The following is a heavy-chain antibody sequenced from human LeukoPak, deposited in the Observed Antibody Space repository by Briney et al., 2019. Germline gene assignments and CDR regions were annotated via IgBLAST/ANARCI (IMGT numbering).Heavy chain of an antibody. D-gene: IGHD3-16*01. CDR1: GYTFTDYY. J-gene: IGHJ4*02. V-gene: IGHV1-2*02. Sequence: ASVKVSCKTSGYTFTDYYMHWVRQAPGQGFEWMGWLNPSSGGTNYAQKFQGRVTMTRDTSISTAYMELTRLRSDDTAVYYCARDGGLDYWGQGTLVTVSS. CDR2: LNPSSGGT. CDR3: ARDGGLDY.